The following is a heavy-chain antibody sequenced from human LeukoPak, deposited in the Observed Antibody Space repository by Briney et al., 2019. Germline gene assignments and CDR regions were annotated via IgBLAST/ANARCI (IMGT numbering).Heavy chain of an antibody. D-gene: IGHD1-1*01. CDR2: INPNSGGT. J-gene: IGHJ3*02. CDR1: GYTFIDYY. Sequence: ASVKVSCKASGYTFIDYYMHSVRQAPGQGLEWMGWINPNSGGTNYAQKFQGRVTMTRDTSTSTAYMELSRLRSDDTAVYYCACSGEAFDIWGQGTMVSVSS. CDR3: ACSGEAFDI. V-gene: IGHV1-2*02.